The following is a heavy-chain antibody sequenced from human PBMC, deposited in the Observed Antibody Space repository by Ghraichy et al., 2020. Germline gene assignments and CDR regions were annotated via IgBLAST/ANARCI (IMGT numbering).Heavy chain of an antibody. D-gene: IGHD1-26*01. J-gene: IGHJ4*02. Sequence: GGSLRLSCAASGFTFSAYYMSWIRQAPGKGLEGVSYISSSSSYTTYADSVKGRFTISRDNAKTSLYLQMNSLRAEDTDVYYCARDNSGSYDYWGQGTLVTVSS. CDR3: ARDNSGSYDY. CDR1: GFTFSAYY. V-gene: IGHV3-11*06. CDR2: ISSSSSYT.